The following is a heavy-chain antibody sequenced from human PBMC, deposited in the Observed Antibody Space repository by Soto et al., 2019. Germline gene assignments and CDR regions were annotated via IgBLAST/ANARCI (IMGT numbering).Heavy chain of an antibody. CDR3: ARLLRDIVVVPAAANFAP. V-gene: IGHV4-59*08. CDR2: IYYSGST. D-gene: IGHD2-2*01. J-gene: IGHJ5*02. CDR1: GCSISSYY. Sequence: PSETLSLTCTVSGCSISSYYWSRIRQPPGKGLEWIGYIYYSGSTNYNPSLKSRVTISVDTSKNQFSLKLSSVTAADTAVYYCARLLRDIVVVPAAANFAPWVQGTLVTVSS.